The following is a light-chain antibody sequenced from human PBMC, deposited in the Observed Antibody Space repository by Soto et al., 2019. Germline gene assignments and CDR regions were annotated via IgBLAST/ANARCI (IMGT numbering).Light chain of an antibody. CDR3: QQYHSYPPYT. Sequence: DIQMTQSPSTLSASVGDRVTITCRASQSISSWLAWYQQKAGKAPKLLIYKASSLESGVPARFSGSGSGTEFTLTISSLQPDDFATYYCQQYHSYPPYTFGQGTKLEIK. CDR1: QSISSW. CDR2: KAS. V-gene: IGKV1-5*03. J-gene: IGKJ2*01.